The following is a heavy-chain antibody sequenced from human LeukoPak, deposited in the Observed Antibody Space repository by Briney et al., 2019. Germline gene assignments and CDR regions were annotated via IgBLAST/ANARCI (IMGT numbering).Heavy chain of an antibody. CDR3: ARYYYDSSGYHD. CDR2: INPNTGRT. V-gene: IGHV1-2*02. J-gene: IGHJ4*02. CDR1: GYTFSGYY. D-gene: IGHD3-22*01. Sequence: ASVKVSCRASGYTFSGYYMHWIRQAPGQGLEWMGWINPNTGRTSNAQKFQGRVTMTRDTSISTAYMELSRLRSDDTAVYCCARYYYDSSGYHDWGQGTLVTVSS.